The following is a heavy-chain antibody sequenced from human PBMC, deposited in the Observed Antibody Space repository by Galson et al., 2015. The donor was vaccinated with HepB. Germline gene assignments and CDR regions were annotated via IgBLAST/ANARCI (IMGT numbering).Heavy chain of an antibody. Sequence: SVKVSCKVSGYTLTELSMHWVRQAPGKGLEWMGGFDPEDGETIYAQKFQGRVTMTEDTSTDTAYMELSSLRSEDTAVYYCATTTPASYYDSSGYSLDYWGQGTLVTVSS. CDR3: ATTTPASYYDSSGYSLDY. CDR2: FDPEDGET. D-gene: IGHD3-22*01. V-gene: IGHV1-24*01. J-gene: IGHJ4*02. CDR1: GYTLTELS.